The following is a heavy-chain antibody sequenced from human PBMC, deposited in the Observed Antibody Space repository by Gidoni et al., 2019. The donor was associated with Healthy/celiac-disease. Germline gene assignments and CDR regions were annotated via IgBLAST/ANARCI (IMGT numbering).Heavy chain of an antibody. J-gene: IGHJ6*02. CDR2: INHSGST. D-gene: IGHD1-26*01. CDR3: ARIVGATTFRQRVVYGMDV. V-gene: IGHV4-34*01. Sequence: QVQLQQWGAGLLKPSETLSLTCAVYGGSFSGSYWSWIRQPPGKGLEWIGEINHSGSTNYNPSLKSRVTISVDTSKNQFSLKLSSVTAADTAVYYCARIVGATTFRQRVVYGMDVWGQGTTVTVSS. CDR1: GGSFSGSY.